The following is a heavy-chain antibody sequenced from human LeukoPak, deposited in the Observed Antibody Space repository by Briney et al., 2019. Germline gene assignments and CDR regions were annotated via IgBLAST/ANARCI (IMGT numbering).Heavy chain of an antibody. D-gene: IGHD3-22*01. CDR2: IYPDDSDT. CDR1: GYRFNAYW. V-gene: IGHV5-51*01. Sequence: GESLKISCKGSGYRFNAYWIAWVRQMPGKGLEWMGIIYPDDSDTRYSPSFQGQVTISADKSVRTAYLQWSGLKASDTAMYYCARPNITSYYDSRGYDAFDVWGQGTMVTVSS. J-gene: IGHJ3*01. CDR3: ARPNITSYYDSRGYDAFDV.